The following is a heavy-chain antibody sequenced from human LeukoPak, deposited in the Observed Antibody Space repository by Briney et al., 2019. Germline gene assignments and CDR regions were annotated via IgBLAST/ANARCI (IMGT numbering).Heavy chain of an antibody. CDR2: IYPGDSDT. CDR1: GYSFTSYW. Sequence: GESLKISCKGSGYSFTSYWIGWVRQMPGKGLEWMGIIYPGDSDTRYSPSFQGQVTISADKSISTAYLQWSSLKASDTAMYHCARRSRIQLWLRGQGGYYGMDVWGQGTTVTVSS. CDR3: ARRSRIQLWLRGQGGYYGMDV. D-gene: IGHD5-18*01. V-gene: IGHV5-51*01. J-gene: IGHJ6*02.